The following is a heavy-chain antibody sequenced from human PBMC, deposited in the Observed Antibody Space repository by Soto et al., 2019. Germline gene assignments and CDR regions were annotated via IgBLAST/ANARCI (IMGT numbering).Heavy chain of an antibody. Sequence: EVRLLESGGGLVQPGGSLRLSCAASGFIFSSSVMSWVRQAPGKGLEWVSTISGGSGTTYYADSVKGRFTISRDRSKNTLYLQMNSLRAEDTAVYYCAKDWGIAVAATGYFLHWGQGTLVTVSS. CDR1: GFIFSSSV. D-gene: IGHD6-19*01. CDR2: ISGGSGTT. V-gene: IGHV3-23*01. CDR3: AKDWGIAVAATGYFLH. J-gene: IGHJ1*01.